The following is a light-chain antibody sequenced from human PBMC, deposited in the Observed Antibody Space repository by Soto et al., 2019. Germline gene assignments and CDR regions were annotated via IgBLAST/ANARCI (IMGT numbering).Light chain of an antibody. J-gene: IGKJ1*01. V-gene: IGKV3-11*01. CDR2: DAS. CDR1: QSVPRN. CDR3: QQYNNWPWT. Sequence: EIVLTQSPASLSLSPGDRATLSCRASQSVPRNLAWYQQRPGQAPRLLIYDASSRATGIPDRFSGSGSGTDFILTISSLEPEDFAVYYCQQYNNWPWTFGQGTKVDIK.